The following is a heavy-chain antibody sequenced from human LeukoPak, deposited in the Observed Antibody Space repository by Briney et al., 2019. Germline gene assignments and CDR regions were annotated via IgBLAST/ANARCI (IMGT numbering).Heavy chain of an antibody. Sequence: GGSLRLSCEASGFTFSDHYMSWFRLSPGKGLEWLSYITSSGTTTDYADSVKGRFTISRDNAKSSLYLQMNSLRPEVTAVYYCARDPDYGDPVWGQGTPVTVSS. J-gene: IGHJ4*02. CDR1: GFTFSDHY. V-gene: IGHV3-11*01. CDR2: ITSSGTTT. CDR3: ARDPDYGDPV. D-gene: IGHD4-17*01.